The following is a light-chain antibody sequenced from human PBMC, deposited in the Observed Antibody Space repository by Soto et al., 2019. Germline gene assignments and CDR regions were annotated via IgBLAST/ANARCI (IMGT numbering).Light chain of an antibody. CDR3: QHCYYWPPWT. CDR2: GSS. CDR1: QSVSGN. J-gene: IGKJ1*01. Sequence: EIVMTQSPATLSVSPGEGVTLFCRASQSVSGNLAWHQQNPGQAPRLLIYGSSHRATGVPARFSGSGSGTEVTLAVYCRQSEDVAVYYWQHCYYWPPWTFGQGTKVDSK. V-gene: IGKV3-15*01.